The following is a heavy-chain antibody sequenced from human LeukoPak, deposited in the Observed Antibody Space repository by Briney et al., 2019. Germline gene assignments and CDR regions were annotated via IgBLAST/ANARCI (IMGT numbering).Heavy chain of an antibody. V-gene: IGHV3-64*01. J-gene: IGHJ3*02. CDR3: ARWSPDAFDI. CDR2: ISSNGGST. CDR1: GFTFSSYA. Sequence: PGGSLRLSCAASGFTFSSYAMHWVRQAPGKGLEYVSAISSNGGSTYYANSVKGRFTISRDNSKNTLYLQMGSLRAEDMAVYYCARWSPDAFDIWGQGTMVTVPS.